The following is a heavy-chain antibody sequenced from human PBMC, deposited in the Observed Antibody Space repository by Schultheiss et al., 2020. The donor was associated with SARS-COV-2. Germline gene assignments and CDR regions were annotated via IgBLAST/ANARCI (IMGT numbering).Heavy chain of an antibody. CDR2: ISSSSSYI. V-gene: IGHV3-21*04. CDR3: AKGRDYYDSSGYLVPLGDY. Sequence: GGSLRLSCAASGFTFSSYSMNWVRQAPGKGLEWVSSISSSSSYIYYADSVKGRFTISRDNSKNTLYLQMNSLRAEDTAVYYCAKGRDYYDSSGYLVPLGDYWGQGTLVTVSS. CDR1: GFTFSSYS. D-gene: IGHD3-22*01. J-gene: IGHJ4*02.